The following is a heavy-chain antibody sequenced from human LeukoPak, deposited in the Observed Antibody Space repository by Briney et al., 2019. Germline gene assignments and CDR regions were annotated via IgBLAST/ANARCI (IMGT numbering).Heavy chain of an antibody. V-gene: IGHV4-39*01. J-gene: IGHJ5*02. CDR2: IYYSGIT. D-gene: IGHD3-16*01. Sequence: SETLSLTCTVSGGSISSGSYYWGWIRQPPGKGLEWIGSIYYSGITHYKPSLKSRVTISADTSKNQFSRKLSSVTAADTAVYYCARRGDPWGQGTLVTVSS. CDR1: GGSISSGSYY. CDR3: ARRGDP.